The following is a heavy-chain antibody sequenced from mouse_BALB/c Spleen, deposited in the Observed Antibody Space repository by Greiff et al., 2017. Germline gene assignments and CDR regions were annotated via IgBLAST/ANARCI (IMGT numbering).Heavy chain of an antibody. V-gene: IGHV1-67*01. CDR3: ARRHHGYDDGYAMDY. D-gene: IGHD2-2*01. CDR1: GYTFTDYA. CDR2: ISTYSGNT. J-gene: IGHJ4*01. Sequence: QVQLKESGPELVRPGVSVKISCKGSGYTFTDYAMHWVKQSHAKSLEWIGVISTYSGNTNYNQKFKGKATMTVDKSSSTAYMELARLTSEDSAIYYCARRHHGYDDGYAMDYWGQGTSVTVSS.